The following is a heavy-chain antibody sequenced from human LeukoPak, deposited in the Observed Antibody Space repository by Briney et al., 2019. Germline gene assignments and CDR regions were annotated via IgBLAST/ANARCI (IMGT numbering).Heavy chain of an antibody. V-gene: IGHV4-34*01. Sequence: SEILSLTCAVYGGSFSGYYWSWIRQPPGKGLEWIGEINHSGSTNYNPSLKSRVTISVDTSKNQFSLKLSSVTAADTAVYYCARVLWSRRFDYWGQGTLVTVSS. CDR1: GGSFSGYY. CDR3: ARVLWSRRFDY. J-gene: IGHJ4*02. CDR2: INHSGST. D-gene: IGHD3-16*01.